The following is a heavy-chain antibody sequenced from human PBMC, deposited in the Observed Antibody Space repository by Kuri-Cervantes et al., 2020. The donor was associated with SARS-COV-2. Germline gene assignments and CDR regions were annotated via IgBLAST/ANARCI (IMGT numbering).Heavy chain of an antibody. CDR2: IKQDGSER. CDR3: ARANGVVATLGSFDS. D-gene: IGHD5-12*01. J-gene: IGHJ4*02. Sequence: GESLKISCAASGLTFNSYWMSWVRQAPGKGLEWVANIKQDGSERYYVDSVKGRFTISRDNAKNSLYLQMDSLRADDTAVYYCARANGVVATLGSFDSWGQGTLVTVSS. CDR1: GLTFNSYW. V-gene: IGHV3-7*05.